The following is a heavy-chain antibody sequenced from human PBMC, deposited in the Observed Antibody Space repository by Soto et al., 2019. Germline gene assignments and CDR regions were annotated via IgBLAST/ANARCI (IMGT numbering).Heavy chain of an antibody. CDR1: GFTFSSYA. V-gene: IGHV3-30-3*01. J-gene: IGHJ1*01. D-gene: IGHD6-25*01. CDR2: ISYDGSNK. Sequence: QVQLVESGGGVVQPGRSLRLSCAASGFTFSSYAMHWVRQAPGKGLEWVAVISYDGSNKYYADSVKGRFTISRDNSKNTLYLQMNSLRAEDTAVYYCAREYRPHDGYTPRSFQHWGQGTLVTVSS. CDR3: AREYRPHDGYTPRSFQH.